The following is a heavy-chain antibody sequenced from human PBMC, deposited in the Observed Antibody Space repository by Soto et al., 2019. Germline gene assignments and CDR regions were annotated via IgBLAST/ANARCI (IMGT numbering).Heavy chain of an antibody. CDR1: GESVSGNSAA. V-gene: IGHV6-1*01. J-gene: IGHJ4*02. Sequence: SQTLSLTCAISGESVSGNSAAWNWIRESPSGGLEWLGRTWYRSNWYSDYAVSVNSRITVTPDTSTNQFSLHLNSVSPEATAVYYCAREFPSYESSDSYFDYWGQGALVTVSS. CDR3: AREFPSYESSDSYFDY. CDR2: TWYRSNWYS. D-gene: IGHD3-22*01.